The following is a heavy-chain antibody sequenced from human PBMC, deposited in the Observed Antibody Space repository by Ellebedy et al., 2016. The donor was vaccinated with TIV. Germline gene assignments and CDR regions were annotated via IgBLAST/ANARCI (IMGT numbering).Heavy chain of an antibody. Sequence: MPSETLSLTCTVYGASISRGGYYWGWIRQHPGKGLEWIGSIYYSRETFYNPSLKSRATVSSEKSMNRFSLRLTSVTAADTAGYYCARLRVGASMPTNYWGPGTLVTVSS. CDR1: GASISRGGYY. V-gene: IGHV4-31*03. J-gene: IGHJ4*01. D-gene: IGHD1-26*01. CDR2: IYYSRET. CDR3: ARLRVGASMPTNY.